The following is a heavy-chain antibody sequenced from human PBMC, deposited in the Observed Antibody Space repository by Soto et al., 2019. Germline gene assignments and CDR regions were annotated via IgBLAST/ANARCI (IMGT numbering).Heavy chain of an antibody. CDR2: IYYSGIT. CDR3: ARQDVRAWGGFDP. CDR1: GGSVSSSTYY. Sequence: SETLSLTCTVSGGSVSSSTYYWGWIRQPPGKGLGWIGTIYYSGITYYTPSLQSRVTISVDTSKNQFSLRLRFVTAADAAVYFCARQDVRAWGGFDPWGQGTPVTVSS. D-gene: IGHD7-27*01. V-gene: IGHV4-39*01. J-gene: IGHJ5*02.